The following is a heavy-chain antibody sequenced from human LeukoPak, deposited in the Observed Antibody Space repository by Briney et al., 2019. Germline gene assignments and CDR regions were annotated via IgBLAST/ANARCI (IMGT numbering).Heavy chain of an antibody. V-gene: IGHV3-30-3*01. Sequence: SGGSLRLSCAASGFTFTSYAFHWVRQAPGKGLEWVALISFDGSNKYYADSVKGRFTISRDNSKNTHYLQMNSLRTEDTAVYYCARSVSEYSSIWYMEIDYWGQGTLVTVSP. J-gene: IGHJ4*02. CDR1: GFTFTSYA. CDR2: ISFDGSNK. D-gene: IGHD6-13*01. CDR3: ARSVSEYSSIWYMEIDY.